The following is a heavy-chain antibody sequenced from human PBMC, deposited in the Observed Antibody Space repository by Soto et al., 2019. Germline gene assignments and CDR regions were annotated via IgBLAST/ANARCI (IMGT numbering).Heavy chain of an antibody. CDR2: IYYSGST. Sequence: PSETLSLTCTVSGGSISSGGYYWSWIRQHPGKGLEWIGYIYYSGSTYYNPSLKSRVTISVDTSKNQFSLKLSSVTAADTAVYYCARDAKGSGWYFYYYGMDVWGQGTTVTVS. CDR3: ARDAKGSGWYFYYYGMDV. CDR1: GGSISSGGYY. D-gene: IGHD6-19*01. J-gene: IGHJ6*02. V-gene: IGHV4-31*03.